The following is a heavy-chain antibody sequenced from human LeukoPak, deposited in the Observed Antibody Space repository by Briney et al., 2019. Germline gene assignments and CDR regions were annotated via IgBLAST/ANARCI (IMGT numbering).Heavy chain of an antibody. Sequence: SETLSLTCTVAGYSISSGYYWGWIRQPPGEGLEWIGTISHSGNTYYNPSLKSRVTISLDTSKNQLSLKVTSVTAADTAVYFCARDPVSVGEFDYWGQGTLVTVSS. V-gene: IGHV4-38-2*02. CDR3: ARDPVSVGEFDY. D-gene: IGHD2-2*01. CDR1: GYSISSGYY. J-gene: IGHJ4*02. CDR2: ISHSGNT.